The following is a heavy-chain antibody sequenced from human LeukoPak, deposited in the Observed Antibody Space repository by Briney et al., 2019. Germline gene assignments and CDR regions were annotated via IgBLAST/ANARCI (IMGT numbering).Heavy chain of an antibody. Sequence: SVKVSCKASGGTFSSYAISWARQAPGQGLEWMGGIIPIFGTANYAQKFQGRVTITTDESTSTAYMELSSLRSEDTAVYYCARDGTQGPYGRPKTYYYMDVWGKGTTVTVSS. CDR3: ARDGTQGPYGRPKTYYYMDV. D-gene: IGHD3-10*01. CDR1: GGTFSSYA. V-gene: IGHV1-69*05. CDR2: IIPIFGTA. J-gene: IGHJ6*03.